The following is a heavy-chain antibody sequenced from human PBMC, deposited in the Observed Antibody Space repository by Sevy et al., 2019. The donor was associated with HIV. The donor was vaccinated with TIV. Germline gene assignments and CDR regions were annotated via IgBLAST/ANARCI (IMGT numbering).Heavy chain of an antibody. D-gene: IGHD3-10*01. CDR3: ARDPPGGGYYYYYGMDV. CDR2: INPNSGGT. CDR1: GYTFTGYY. J-gene: IGHJ6*02. Sequence: ASVKVSCKASGYTFTGYYMHWVRQAPGQGLEWMGWINPNSGGTNYAQKFQGRVTMTRDTSISTAYMELSRLRSDDTAVYYCARDPPGGGYYYYYGMDVWGQGTTVTVSS. V-gene: IGHV1-2*02.